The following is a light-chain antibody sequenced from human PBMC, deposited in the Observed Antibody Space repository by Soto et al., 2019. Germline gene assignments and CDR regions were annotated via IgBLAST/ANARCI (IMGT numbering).Light chain of an antibody. Sequence: EIVMTQSPATLSVSPGERATLSCRASQSVSRNLAWYQQKPGQAPRLLIYGASTRATGIPARFSGSGSGTEFTLTISSLQSEDFAVYYCQQYNNWPPPLTFGGGTKVEI. CDR2: GAS. V-gene: IGKV3-15*01. CDR3: QQYNNWPPPLT. CDR1: QSVSRN. J-gene: IGKJ4*01.